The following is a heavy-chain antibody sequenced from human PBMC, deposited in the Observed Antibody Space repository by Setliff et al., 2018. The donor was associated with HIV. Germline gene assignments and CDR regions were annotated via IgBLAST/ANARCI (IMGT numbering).Heavy chain of an antibody. CDR2: ISHSGST. Sequence: SETLSLTCAVSGGSIRTGDWWSWVRQSPGKGLEWIGEISHSGSTKYNPSLRSRVTISVDTSSNQFSLKLSSVTAADTAVYYCARAFSTTVTVFDYWGQGTLVTVSS. CDR1: GGSIRTGDW. D-gene: IGHD4-17*01. V-gene: IGHV4-4*02. J-gene: IGHJ4*02. CDR3: ARAFSTTVTVFDY.